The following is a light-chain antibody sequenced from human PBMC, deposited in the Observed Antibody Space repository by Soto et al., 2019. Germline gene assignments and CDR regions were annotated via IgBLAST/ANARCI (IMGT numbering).Light chain of an antibody. Sequence: EIVLTQSPGTLSLSPGERATLSCRASQSVRSSYFAWYQQKPGQAPRLLIFGASTRAPGIPDRISGSGAGTDFTLTISRLEPEDFAVYYCQQYGSSPRTFGQGTKVDIK. J-gene: IGKJ1*01. V-gene: IGKV3-20*01. CDR1: QSVRSSY. CDR3: QQYGSSPRT. CDR2: GAS.